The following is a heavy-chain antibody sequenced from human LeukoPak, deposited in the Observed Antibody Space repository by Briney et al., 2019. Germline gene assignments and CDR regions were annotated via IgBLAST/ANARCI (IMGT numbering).Heavy chain of an antibody. CDR3: ARGVGRVRDTKTYYYYYMDV. Sequence: GASVKVSCKASGYTFTSYDINWVRQATGQGLEWMGWMNPNSGNTGYAQKFQGRVTITRNTSISTAYMELSSLRSEDTAVYYCARGVGRVRDTKTYYYYYMDVWGKGTTVTVSS. J-gene: IGHJ6*03. D-gene: IGHD1-26*01. V-gene: IGHV1-8*03. CDR2: MNPNSGNT. CDR1: GYTFTSYD.